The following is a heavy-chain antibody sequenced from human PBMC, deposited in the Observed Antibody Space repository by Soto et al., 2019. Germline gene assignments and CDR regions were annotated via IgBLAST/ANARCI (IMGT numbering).Heavy chain of an antibody. Sequence: GGSLRLSCAASGFTFSSYGMHWVRQAPGKGLEWVAVISYDGSNKYYADSVKGRFTISRDNSKNTLYLQMNSLRAEDTAVYYSANPLRSSGNNYYYYYGMDVWGQGTTVTVSS. J-gene: IGHJ6*02. CDR1: GFTFSSYG. CDR3: ANPLRSSGNNYYYYYGMDV. V-gene: IGHV3-30*18. D-gene: IGHD6-19*01. CDR2: ISYDGSNK.